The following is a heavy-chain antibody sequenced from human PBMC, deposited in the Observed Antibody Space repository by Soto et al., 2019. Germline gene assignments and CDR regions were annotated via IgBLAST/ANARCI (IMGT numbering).Heavy chain of an antibody. D-gene: IGHD2-2*01. V-gene: IGHV1-69*13. CDR2: IIPIFGTA. CDR3: ARPPLYCSSTSCYDSEYFQH. J-gene: IGHJ1*01. CDR1: GGTFSSYA. Sequence: SVKVSCKASGGTFSSYAISWVRQAPGQGLEWMGGIIPIFGTANYAQKFQGRVTITADESTSTAYMELSSLRSEDTAVYYCARPPLYCSSTSCYDSEYFQHWGQGTLVTVSS.